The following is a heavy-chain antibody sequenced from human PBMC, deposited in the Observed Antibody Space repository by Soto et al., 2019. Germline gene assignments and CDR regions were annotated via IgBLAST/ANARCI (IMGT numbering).Heavy chain of an antibody. D-gene: IGHD3-10*01. Sequence: QVQLVQSGAEVKKPGSSVKVSCKTSGVSFNNNGIGWVRQAPGHGLEWMGGVSPPFRTSNYARKFQGGISITADAYTGTVNMEQSSLTSEDTAQYYGARVLYYGSGSYSPYGMDVWGQGTTVTVSS. CDR3: ARVLYYGSGSYSPYGMDV. CDR2: VSPPFRTS. CDR1: GVSFNNNG. J-gene: IGHJ6*02. V-gene: IGHV1-69*01.